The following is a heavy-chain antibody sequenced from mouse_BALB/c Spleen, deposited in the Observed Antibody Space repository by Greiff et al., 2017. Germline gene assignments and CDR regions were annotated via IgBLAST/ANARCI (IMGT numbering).Heavy chain of an antibody. J-gene: IGHJ4*01. CDR3: TTYYKDYYAMDY. CDR2: IYPGNSDT. D-gene: IGHD2-12*01. CDR1: GYSFTSYW. Sequence: VQLQQSGTVLARPGASVKMSCKASGYSFTSYWMHWVKQRPGQGLEWIGAIYPGNSDTSYNQKFKGKAKLTAVTSASTAYMELSSLTNEDSAVYYCTTYYKDYYAMDYWGQGTSVTVSS. V-gene: IGHV1-5*01.